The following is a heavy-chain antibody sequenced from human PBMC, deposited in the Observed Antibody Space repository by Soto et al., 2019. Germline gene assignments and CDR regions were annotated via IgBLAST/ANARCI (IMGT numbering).Heavy chain of an antibody. J-gene: IGHJ4*02. D-gene: IGHD3-10*01. CDR2: ISSSSSTI. CDR3: ARDWRPLPLFYGSGSYHQDY. Sequence: GGSLRLSCAASGFTFSSYSMNWVRQAPGKGLEWVSYISSSSSTIYYADSVKGRFTISRDNAKNSLYLQMNSLRAEDTAVYYCARDWRPLPLFYGSGSYHQDYWGQGTLVTVSS. V-gene: IGHV3-48*01. CDR1: GFTFSSYS.